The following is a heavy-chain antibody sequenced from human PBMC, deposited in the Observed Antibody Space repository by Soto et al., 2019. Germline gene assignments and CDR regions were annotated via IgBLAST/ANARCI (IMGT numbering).Heavy chain of an antibody. V-gene: IGHV3-64D*06. J-gene: IGHJ4*02. CDR3: VKDRWIDS. D-gene: IGHD2-15*01. Sequence: PGGSLRLSCSASGFIFSSYAMHWVRQASGKGLQYVSSISSNGGPTYYTDSVKGRFTISRDNSKNTLYLQMNSLRAEDTAAYYFVKDRWIDSWGKGTLVTVSS. CDR1: GFIFSSYA. CDR2: ISSNGGPT.